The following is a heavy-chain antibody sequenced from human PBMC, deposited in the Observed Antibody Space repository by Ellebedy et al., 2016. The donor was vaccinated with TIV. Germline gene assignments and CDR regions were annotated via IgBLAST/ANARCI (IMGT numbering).Heavy chain of an antibody. CDR2: ILHTATT. J-gene: IGHJ3*01. V-gene: IGHV4-34*12. Sequence: SETLSLTCSVFGLSFTNSSFALLRQPPGKGLEWIAEILHTATTDYSPSLKGRVTISQDTSNNQFSLNLPSVTAADTAVYYCARHVCRYSILGLVFCSRASGDAFDVWGQGTMITVS. CDR3: ARHVCRYSILGLVFCSRASGDAFDV. D-gene: IGHD3/OR15-3a*01. CDR1: GLSFTNSS.